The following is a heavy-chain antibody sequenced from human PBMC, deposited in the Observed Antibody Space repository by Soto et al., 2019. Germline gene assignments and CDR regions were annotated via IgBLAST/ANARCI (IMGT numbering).Heavy chain of an antibody. V-gene: IGHV3-23*01. D-gene: IGHD3-16*02. J-gene: IGHJ5*02. CDR1: GFTFSSYA. Sequence: EVQLLESWGGLLQPGESLRLSCAASGFTFSSYAMSWVRQAPGKGLEWVSSISGRGSTNYADSVKGRFTISRDNSKNTLYLQMNSLSADDTAVYYCAKEKDYEYVWGTYRYASDTWGQGTLVTVSS. CDR2: ISGRGST. CDR3: AKEKDYEYVWGTYRYASDT.